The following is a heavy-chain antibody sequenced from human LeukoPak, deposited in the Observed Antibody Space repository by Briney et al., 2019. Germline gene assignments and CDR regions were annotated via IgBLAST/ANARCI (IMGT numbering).Heavy chain of an antibody. D-gene: IGHD3-10*01. CDR1: GFTFSSYW. J-gene: IGHJ4*02. CDR2: INSDGSST. V-gene: IGHV3-74*01. Sequence: GGSLRLSCAASGFTFSSYWMHWVRHAPGKGLVWVSRINSDGSSTIYADSVKGRFTISRDNAKNTLYLQMDSLRAEDMAVYYCARGEYYFDYWGQGTLVTVSS. CDR3: ARGEYYFDY.